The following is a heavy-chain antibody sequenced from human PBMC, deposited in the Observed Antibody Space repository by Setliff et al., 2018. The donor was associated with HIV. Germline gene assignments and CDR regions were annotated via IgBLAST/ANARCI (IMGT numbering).Heavy chain of an antibody. D-gene: IGHD1-1*01. CDR3: AKQPGGHSFFDL. V-gene: IGHV4-59*11. J-gene: IGHJ4*02. CDR1: GDFRNIQW. Sequence: PSETLSLTCTVSGDFRNIQWWTWMRQSPGLGLQWIGSIHHSGSTYYDPSLKNRVTLSVDTSNNQVSLTLTSVTAADTAVYHCAKQPGGHSFFDLWGQGILVTVSS. CDR2: IHHSGST.